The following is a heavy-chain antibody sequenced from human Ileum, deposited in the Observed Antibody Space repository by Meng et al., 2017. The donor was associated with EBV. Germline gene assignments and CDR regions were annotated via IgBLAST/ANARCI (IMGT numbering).Heavy chain of an antibody. Sequence: QVQRQESGPGLGKPSETRSLPGTVSGGSISSYYWSWIRQPPGKGLEWIGYIYYSGSTNYNPSLKSRVTISVDTSKNQFSLNLSSVTAADTAVYYCARGGWSLDYWGQGTLVTVSS. D-gene: IGHD2-15*01. CDR3: ARGGWSLDY. CDR1: GGSISSYY. J-gene: IGHJ4*02. V-gene: IGHV4-59*08. CDR2: IYYSGST.